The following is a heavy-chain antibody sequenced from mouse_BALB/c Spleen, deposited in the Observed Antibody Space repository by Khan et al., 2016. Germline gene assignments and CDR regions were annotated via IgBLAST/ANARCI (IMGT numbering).Heavy chain of an antibody. J-gene: IGHJ4*01. CDR2: THPSERES. D-gene: IGHD2-5*01. V-gene: IGHV1-61*01. CDR3: TRSASSNHAYYTMAF. CDR1: GYSFTRYW. Sequence: QVQLQQSGTELVRPGASVKLSCKASGYSFTRYWMNWVKQRPGQGLEWIGMTHPSERESRLNQKLKDKATLTVDNSTSIAYMQLSSPTSGDSAVYYCTRSASSNHAYYTMAFWGQGTSGTVTS.